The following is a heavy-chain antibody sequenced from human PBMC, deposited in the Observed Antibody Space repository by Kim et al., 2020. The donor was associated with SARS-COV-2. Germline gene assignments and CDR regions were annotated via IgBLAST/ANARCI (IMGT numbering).Heavy chain of an antibody. CDR1: GFTFSSYA. J-gene: IGHJ4*02. CDR2: ITGNGGST. Sequence: GSLRLSCAASGFTFSSYAMNWVRQAPGKGLECVSTITGNGGSTYYADSVKGRFTISRDNSKNTLFLQMNSLRAEDTAIYYCAKDGYGGVRGVVIKGFDYWGQGTLVTVSS. D-gene: IGHD3-10*01. V-gene: IGHV3-23*01. CDR3: AKDGYGGVRGVVIKGFDY.